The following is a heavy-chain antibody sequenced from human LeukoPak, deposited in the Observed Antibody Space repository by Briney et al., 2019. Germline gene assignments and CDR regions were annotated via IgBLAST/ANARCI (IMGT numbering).Heavy chain of an antibody. CDR2: IIPIFRTA. D-gene: IGHD3-22*01. CDR1: GGTFRSFA. Sequence: SVKVSCMASGGTFRSFAISWVRQAPGQGLEWMGGIIPIFRTANYAQKFQGRVTITADESTSTAYMELSSLRSEDTAVYYCARALRYYSDSSGYAFDYWGQGTLVTVSS. CDR3: ARALRYYSDSSGYAFDY. V-gene: IGHV1-69*01. J-gene: IGHJ4*02.